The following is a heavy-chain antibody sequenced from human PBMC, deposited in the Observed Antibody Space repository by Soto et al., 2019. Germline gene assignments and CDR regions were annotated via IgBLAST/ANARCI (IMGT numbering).Heavy chain of an antibody. Sequence: EVQLVESGGGLVQPGRSLRLSCAASGFTFDDYAMHCVRQVPGKGLEWVSGINWNSGSIGYADSVKGRFAISRDNAKNSLHLQMNSLRAEDTAFYYCVKDESINWYSGHFRHWGQGTLVTVS. J-gene: IGHJ1*01. D-gene: IGHD6-13*01. V-gene: IGHV3-9*01. CDR1: GFTFDDYA. CDR2: INWNSGSI. CDR3: VKDESINWYSGHFRH.